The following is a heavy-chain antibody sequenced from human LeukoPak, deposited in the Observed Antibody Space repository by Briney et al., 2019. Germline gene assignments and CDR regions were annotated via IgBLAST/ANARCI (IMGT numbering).Heavy chain of an antibody. V-gene: IGHV3-30*18. CDR2: ISYDGSNK. Sequence: GGSLRLSCAASGFTFSSYGMHWVSQAPGKGLEWVAVISYDGSNKYYADSVKGRFTISRDNSKNTLYLQMNSLRAEDTAVYYCAKDLAVAGTVAFDIWGQGTMVTVSS. J-gene: IGHJ3*02. CDR1: GFTFSSYG. D-gene: IGHD6-19*01. CDR3: AKDLAVAGTVAFDI.